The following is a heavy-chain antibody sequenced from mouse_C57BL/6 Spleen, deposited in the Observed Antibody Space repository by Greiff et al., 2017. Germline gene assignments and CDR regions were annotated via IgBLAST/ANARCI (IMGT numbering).Heavy chain of an antibody. J-gene: IGHJ2*01. Sequence: EVKLQQSGPELVKPGASVKISCKASGYTFTDYYMNWVKQSHGKSLEWIGDINPNNGGTSYNQKFKGKATLTVDKSSSTAYMELRSLTSEDSAVYYCARSYEGNYFDYWGQGTTLTVSS. V-gene: IGHV1-26*01. CDR1: GYTFTDYY. CDR3: ARSYEGNYFDY. CDR2: INPNNGGT. D-gene: IGHD2-3*01.